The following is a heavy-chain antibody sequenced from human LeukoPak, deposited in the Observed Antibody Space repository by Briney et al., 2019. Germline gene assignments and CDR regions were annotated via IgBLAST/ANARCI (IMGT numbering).Heavy chain of an antibody. V-gene: IGHV4-59*01. J-gene: IGHJ4*02. CDR3: ARDQGSGSYDY. D-gene: IGHD3-10*01. CDR1: GGSISSYY. CDR2: IYYSGST. Sequence: SETLSLTCTVSGGSISSYYWSWIRQPPGKGLEWIGYIYYSGSTNYNPSLKSQVTISVDTSKNQFSLKLSSVTAADTAVYYCARDQGSGSYDYWGQGTLVTVSS.